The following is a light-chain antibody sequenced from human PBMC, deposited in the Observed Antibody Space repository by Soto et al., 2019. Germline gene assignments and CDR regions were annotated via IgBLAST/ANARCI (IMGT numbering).Light chain of an antibody. CDR3: QQYGTSPQT. CDR2: GSS. CDR1: QSVRSRY. V-gene: IGKV3-20*01. Sequence: EIVLTQSPGTLSLSPGERATLSCRASQSVRSRYLAWYQQKPGQAPRLLIYGSSSRPPGLPDRVSGSGSGTEFTLTISRLEPEDFAVYYCQQYGTSPQTFGQGTKVEIK. J-gene: IGKJ1*01.